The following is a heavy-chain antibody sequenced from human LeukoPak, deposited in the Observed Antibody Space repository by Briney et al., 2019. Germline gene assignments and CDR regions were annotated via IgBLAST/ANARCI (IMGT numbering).Heavy chain of an antibody. J-gene: IGHJ4*02. D-gene: IGHD3-22*01. CDR2: IYTSGST. Sequence: SETLSLTCTVSGGSISSCSYYWSWIRQPAGKGLEWIGRIYTSGSTNYNPSLKSRVTISVDTSKNQFSLKLSSVTAADTAVYYCARDYYDSSGEGAYFDYWGQGTLVTVSS. CDR3: ARDYYDSSGEGAYFDY. V-gene: IGHV4-61*02. CDR1: GGSISSCSYY.